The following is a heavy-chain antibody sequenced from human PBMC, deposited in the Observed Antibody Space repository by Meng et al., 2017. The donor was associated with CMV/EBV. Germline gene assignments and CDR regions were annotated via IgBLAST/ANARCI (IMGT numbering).Heavy chain of an antibody. CDR3: ARAGVPAAIGAINWFDP. CDR2: ISSSSSYI. CDR1: GFTFSSYS. V-gene: IGHV3-21*04. Sequence: GGSLRLSCAASGFTFSSYSMNWVRQAPGKGLEWVSSISSSSSYIYYADSAKGRFTISRDNAKNSLYLQMNSLRAEDTAVYYCARAGVPAAIGAINWFDPWGQGTLVTVSS. D-gene: IGHD2-2*01. J-gene: IGHJ5*02.